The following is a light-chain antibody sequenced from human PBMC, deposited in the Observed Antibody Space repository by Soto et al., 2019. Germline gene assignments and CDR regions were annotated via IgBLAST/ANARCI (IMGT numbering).Light chain of an antibody. V-gene: IGLV2-11*01. CDR1: TSDFGGDNY. CDR3: CSYAVTDVL. CDR2: DVN. J-gene: IGLJ2*01. Sequence: QSALTQPRSVSGSPGQSVTISCTGTTSDFGGDNYVSWYQQHPGKAPKLMIYDVNKRPSGVPDRFSGSKSGNTASLTISGLESEDEADYYCCSYAVTDVLFGGGTKLTVL.